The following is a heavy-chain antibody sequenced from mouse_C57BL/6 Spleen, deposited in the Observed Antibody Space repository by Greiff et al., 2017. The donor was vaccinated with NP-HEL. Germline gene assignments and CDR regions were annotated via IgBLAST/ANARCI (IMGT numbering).Heavy chain of an antibody. CDR2: ISSGSSTI. V-gene: IGHV5-17*01. D-gene: IGHD1-1*01. Sequence: EVKLQESGGGLVKPGGSLKLSCAASGFTFSDYGMHWVRQAPEKGLEWVAYISSGSSTIYYADTVKGRFTISRDNAKNTLFLQMTSLRSEDTALYYCAWSNDYGSSDYFDVWGTGTTVTVSS. J-gene: IGHJ1*03. CDR1: GFTFSDYG. CDR3: AWSNDYGSSDYFDV.